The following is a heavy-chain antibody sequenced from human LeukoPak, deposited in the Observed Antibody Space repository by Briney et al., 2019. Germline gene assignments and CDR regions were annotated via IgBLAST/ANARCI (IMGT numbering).Heavy chain of an antibody. CDR2: INPNSGGT. CDR3: AGDYYDSSGYYQTRGV. J-gene: IGHJ4*02. V-gene: IGHV1-2*06. CDR1: GYTFTGYY. Sequence: GASVKVSCKASGYTFTGYYMHWVRQAPGQGLEWMGRINPNSGGTNYAQKFQGRVTMTRDTSISTAYMELSGLRSDDTAVYYCAGDYYDSSGYYQTRGVWGQGTLVTVSS. D-gene: IGHD3-22*01.